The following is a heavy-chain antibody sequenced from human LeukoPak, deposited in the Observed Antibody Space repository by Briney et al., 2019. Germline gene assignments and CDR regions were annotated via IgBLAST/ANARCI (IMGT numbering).Heavy chain of an antibody. D-gene: IGHD3-10*01. Sequence: PGGSLRLSCAASGFTFSSYAMSWVRQAPGKGLEWVSGINWNGGSTGYADSVKGRFTISRDNAKNSLYLQMNSLRAEDTALYYCARTPPTFGPGMSGMDVWGQGTTVTVSS. CDR2: INWNGGST. CDR1: GFTFSSYA. V-gene: IGHV3-20*04. J-gene: IGHJ6*02. CDR3: ARTPPTFGPGMSGMDV.